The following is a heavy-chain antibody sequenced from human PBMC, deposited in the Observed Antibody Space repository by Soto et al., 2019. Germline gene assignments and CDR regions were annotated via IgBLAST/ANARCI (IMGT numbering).Heavy chain of an antibody. CDR2: INPKSGGT. V-gene: IGHV1-2*02. J-gene: IGHJ4*02. Sequence: SVKVSCKASGYTCTVYYMHCVRQSPLQGLEWMGWINPKSGGTMYPQKFQGRVTMTWDTSISTAYMALTRLRSDDTAVYYCARDLAKGGGSAGFDYWGQGTPVTVSS. CDR3: ARDLAKGGGSAGFDY. D-gene: IGHD1-26*01. CDR1: GYTCTVYY.